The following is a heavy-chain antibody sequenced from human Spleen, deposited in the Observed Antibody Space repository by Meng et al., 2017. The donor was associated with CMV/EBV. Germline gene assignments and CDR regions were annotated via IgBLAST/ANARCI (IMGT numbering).Heavy chain of an antibody. Sequence: GGSLRLSCAASGFTFSSYSMNWVRQAPGKGLEWVSSISSSSSYIYYADSVKGRFTISRDNAKNSLYLEMNSLRAEDTAVYYCARDLEITVFGVVQSNNYGMDVWVQGTTVTVSS. CDR2: ISSSSSYI. J-gene: IGHJ6*02. CDR3: ARDLEITVFGVVQSNNYGMDV. D-gene: IGHD3-3*01. CDR1: GFTFSSYS. V-gene: IGHV3-21*01.